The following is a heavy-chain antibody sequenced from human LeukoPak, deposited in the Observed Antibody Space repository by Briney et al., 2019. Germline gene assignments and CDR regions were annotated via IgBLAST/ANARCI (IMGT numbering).Heavy chain of an antibody. CDR3: AREGPRGNSQFDY. CDR1: GFTFSSYG. V-gene: IGHV3-33*01. D-gene: IGHD4-23*01. CDR2: IWYDGSNK. Sequence: HSGGSLRLSCVASGFTFSSYGMHWVRKVPGKGLEWVALIWYDGSNKYYSDSVKGPFTISRDNSKNTLYLQLNSLRAEDTAVYYCAREGPRGNSQFDYWGQGTLVTVSS. J-gene: IGHJ4*02.